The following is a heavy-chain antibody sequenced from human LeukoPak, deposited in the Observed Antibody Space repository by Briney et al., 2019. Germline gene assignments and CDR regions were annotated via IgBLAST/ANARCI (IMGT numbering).Heavy chain of an antibody. D-gene: IGHD3-9*01. CDR2: ISDSGRTI. J-gene: IGHJ3*01. V-gene: IGHV3-11*01. CDR1: GFTFSDYY. Sequence: GGSLRLSCAASGFTFSDYYMGWIRQAPGKGLEWVSYISDSGRTIYYADSVKGRFTISRDNAKKSLYLQMISLRAEDTAVYYCAKDLHLRYFDWLPGDSFDVWGQGTMVTVSS. CDR3: AKDLHLRYFDWLPGDSFDV.